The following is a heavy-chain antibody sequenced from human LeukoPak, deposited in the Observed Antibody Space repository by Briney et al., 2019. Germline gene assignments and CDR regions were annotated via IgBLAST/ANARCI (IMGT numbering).Heavy chain of an antibody. Sequence: PGGSLRLSCAASGFTFSSYGMHWVRQAPGKGLEWISHISSSSSTIYADSVKGRFTISRDDAKNSLYLQMNSLRAEDTAVYHCARRFDYWGQGTLVTVSS. V-gene: IGHV3-48*01. CDR2: ISSSSSTI. CDR1: GFTFSSYG. J-gene: IGHJ4*02. CDR3: ARRFDY.